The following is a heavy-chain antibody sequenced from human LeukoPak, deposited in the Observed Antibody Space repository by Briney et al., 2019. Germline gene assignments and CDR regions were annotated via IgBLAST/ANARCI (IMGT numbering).Heavy chain of an antibody. CDR3: AIRSRTYHYYLDV. CDR2: ISVDKGKT. CDR1: GYNFKSWG. J-gene: IGHJ4*02. Sequence: ASVTLSCKTSGYNFKSWGISWVRLAPGQGLEWMGWISVDKGKTNYAERLQGRVTTTTDTSTRKAYMELRSLRSDDTAMYYCAIRSRTYHYYLDVWGQRTMVTVSS. D-gene: IGHD3-10*01. V-gene: IGHV1-18*01.